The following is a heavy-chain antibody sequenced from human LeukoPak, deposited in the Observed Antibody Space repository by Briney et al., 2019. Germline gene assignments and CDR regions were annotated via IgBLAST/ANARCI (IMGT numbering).Heavy chain of an antibody. D-gene: IGHD5-18*01. CDR1: GYTFTSYA. CDR3: ASGAQWIQLYQ. V-gene: IGHV7-4-1*02. CDR2: INTNTGNP. J-gene: IGHJ4*02. Sequence: ASVKVPCKASGYTFTSYAMNWERQAPGQGLEWMGWINTNTGNPTYAQGFTGRFVFSLDTSVSTAYLQISSLKAEDTAVYYCASGAQWIQLYQWGQGTLVTVSS.